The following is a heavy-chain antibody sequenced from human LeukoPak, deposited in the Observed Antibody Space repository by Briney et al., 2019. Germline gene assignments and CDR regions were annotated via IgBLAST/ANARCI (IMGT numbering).Heavy chain of an antibody. CDR2: ISSSSSYI. J-gene: IGHJ4*02. CDR1: GFTFSSYS. CDR3: ARDYGGNSEPLDY. Sequence: AGGSLRLSCAASGFTFSSYSMNWVRQAVGKGLEWVASISSSSSYIYYADSVKGRFTISRDNAKNSLYLQMNSLRAEDTAVYYCARDYGGNSEPLDYWGQGTLVTVSS. D-gene: IGHD4-23*01. V-gene: IGHV3-21*01.